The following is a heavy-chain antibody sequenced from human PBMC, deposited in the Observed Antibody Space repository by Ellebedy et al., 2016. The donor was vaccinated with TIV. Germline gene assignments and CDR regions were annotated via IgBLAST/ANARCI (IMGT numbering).Heavy chain of an antibody. CDR3: ARDTKGGIFDF. V-gene: IGHV3-7*01. Sequence: PGGSLRLSCAASGFLFNSYWMSWVRQAPGKGLEWVANIKEDGSEVEYADSVKGRFTISRDNAKNSVSLQMDSLRAADTAVYYCARDTKGGIFDFWGQGTLVTVSS. CDR2: IKEDGSEV. D-gene: IGHD2-8*01. CDR1: GFLFNSYW. J-gene: IGHJ4*02.